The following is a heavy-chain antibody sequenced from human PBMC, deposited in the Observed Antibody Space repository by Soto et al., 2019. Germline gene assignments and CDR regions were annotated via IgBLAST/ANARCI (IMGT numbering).Heavy chain of an antibody. CDR3: ARDRFYLELRFNWFDP. CDR1: GYTFTSYG. V-gene: IGHV1-18*01. D-gene: IGHD1-7*01. Sequence: ASVKVSCKASGYTFTSYGISWVRQAPGQGLEWMGWISAYNGNTNYEQKLQGRVTMTTDTSTSTAYMELRSLRSDDTAVYYCARDRFYLELRFNWFDPWGQGTLVTVSS. CDR2: ISAYNGNT. J-gene: IGHJ5*02.